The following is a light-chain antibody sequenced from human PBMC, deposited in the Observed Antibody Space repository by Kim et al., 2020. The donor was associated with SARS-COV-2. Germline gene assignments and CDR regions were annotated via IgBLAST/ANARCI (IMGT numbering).Light chain of an antibody. CDR1: QGISNY. CDR3: QKYDTAPWT. CDR2: AAS. Sequence: ASVGHWVTITCRASQGISNYLAWYQQKPGEAPKLLIYAASTLQFGVSTRFSGSGSGTEFTLTISDLQPEDVATYYCQKYDTAPWTFGHGTKVDIK. J-gene: IGKJ1*01. V-gene: IGKV1-27*01.